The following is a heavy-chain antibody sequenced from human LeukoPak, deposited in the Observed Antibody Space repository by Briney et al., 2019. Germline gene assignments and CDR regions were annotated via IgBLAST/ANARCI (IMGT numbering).Heavy chain of an antibody. D-gene: IGHD3-10*01. CDR2: IYYTGST. CDR3: ARDSGLDV. Sequence: PSGTLSLTCTVSGGSISTYYWSWIRQSPGKGLEWIGYIYYTGSTNYNPSLKSRVTISVDTSKNQFSLKLSSVTAADTAVYYCARDSGLDVWGQGTTVTVSS. V-gene: IGHV4-59*01. CDR1: GGSISTYY. J-gene: IGHJ6*02.